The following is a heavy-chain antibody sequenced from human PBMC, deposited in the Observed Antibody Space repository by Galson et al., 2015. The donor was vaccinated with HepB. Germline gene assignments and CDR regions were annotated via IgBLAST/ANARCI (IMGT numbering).Heavy chain of an antibody. Sequence: SVKVSCKASGYTFTSYAMHWVRQAPGQRLEWMGWINAGNGNTKYSQKFQGRVTITRDTSASTAYMELSSLRSEDTAVYYCAREGVWHEGYFDYWGQGTLVTVSS. V-gene: IGHV1-3*01. CDR1: GYTFTSYA. J-gene: IGHJ4*02. D-gene: IGHD3-10*01. CDR2: INAGNGNT. CDR3: AREGVWHEGYFDY.